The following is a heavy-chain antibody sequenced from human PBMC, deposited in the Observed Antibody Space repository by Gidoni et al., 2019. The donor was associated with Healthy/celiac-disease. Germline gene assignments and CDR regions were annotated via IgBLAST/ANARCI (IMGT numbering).Heavy chain of an antibody. V-gene: IGHV4-39*01. J-gene: IGHJ5*02. Sequence: QLQLQESGPGLVKPSETLSLTCTVSCGSIRSSSYYWGWIRQPPGKGLEWIGSIYYSGSTYYNPSIKSRVNISVDTSKNQFSLKLSSVTAADTAVYYCARRVAARLYNWFDPWGQGTLVTVSS. CDR3: ARRVAARLYNWFDP. CDR1: CGSIRSSSYY. D-gene: IGHD6-6*01. CDR2: IYYSGST.